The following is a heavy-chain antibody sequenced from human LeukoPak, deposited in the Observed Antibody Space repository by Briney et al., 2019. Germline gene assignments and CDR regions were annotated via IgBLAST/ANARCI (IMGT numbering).Heavy chain of an antibody. CDR2: INPSGGST. J-gene: IGHJ3*02. CDR1: GYTFTSYY. V-gene: IGHV1-46*01. Sequence: GASVKVSCKASGYTFTSYYMHWVRQAPGQGLEWMGIINPSGGSTSYAQKFQGRVTMTRDTSTSTVYMELSSLRSEDTAVYYCARERPQEGPGEIDAFDIWGQGTMVTVSS. D-gene: IGHD3-10*01. CDR3: ARERPQEGPGEIDAFDI.